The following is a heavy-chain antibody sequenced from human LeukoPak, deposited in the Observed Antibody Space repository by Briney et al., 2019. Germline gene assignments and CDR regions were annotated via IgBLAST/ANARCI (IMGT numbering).Heavy chain of an antibody. CDR2: INHSGST. Sequence: SETLSLTCAVYGGSFSGYYWSWIRQPPGKGLEWIGEINHSGSTNYNPSLKSRVTISVDTSKNQFSLKLSSVTAADTAVYYCAGGVVAAARRFDYWGQGTLVTVSS. V-gene: IGHV4-34*01. CDR1: GGSFSGYY. J-gene: IGHJ4*02. D-gene: IGHD2-15*01. CDR3: AGGVVAAARRFDY.